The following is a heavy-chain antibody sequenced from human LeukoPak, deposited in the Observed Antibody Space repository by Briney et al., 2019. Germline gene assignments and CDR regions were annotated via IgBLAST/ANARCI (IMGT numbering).Heavy chain of an antibody. J-gene: IGHJ4*02. CDR1: GGSISSSSYY. Sequence: SEALSLTCTVSGGSISSSSYYWGWIRQPPGKGLEWIGSIYYSGSTYYNPSLKSRVTISVDTSKNQFSLKLSSVTAADTAVYYCARHDYGDYVSPYYFDYWGQGTLVTVSS. V-gene: IGHV4-39*01. CDR3: ARHDYGDYVSPYYFDY. CDR2: IYYSGST. D-gene: IGHD4-17*01.